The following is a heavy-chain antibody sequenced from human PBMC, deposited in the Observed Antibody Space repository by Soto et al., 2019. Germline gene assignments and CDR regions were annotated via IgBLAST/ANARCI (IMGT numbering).Heavy chain of an antibody. CDR1: GYTFTSYY. J-gene: IGHJ4*02. CDR3: AREQDFAVAGFLFDY. CDR2: INPSGGST. D-gene: IGHD6-19*01. Sequence: ASVKVSCKASGYTFTSYYMHWVRQAPGQGLEWMGIINPSGGSTSYAQKFQGRVTMTRDTSTSTVYMELSSLRSEHTAVYYCAREQDFAVAGFLFDYWGQGTLVTVSS. V-gene: IGHV1-46*01.